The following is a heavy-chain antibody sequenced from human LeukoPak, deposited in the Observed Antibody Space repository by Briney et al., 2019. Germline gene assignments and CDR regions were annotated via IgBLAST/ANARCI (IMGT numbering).Heavy chain of an antibody. J-gene: IGHJ5*02. CDR3: ARAYSSSWYFNWFDP. V-gene: IGHV4-4*02. CDR1: GGSISSSNW. Sequence: SETLSLTCAVSGGSISSSNWWSWVRQPPGKGLEWIGEIYHSGSTNYNPSLKSRVTISIDTSKNQFSLKLSSVTAADTAVYYCARAYSSSWYFNWFDPWGQGTLVTVSS. D-gene: IGHD6-13*01. CDR2: IYHSGST.